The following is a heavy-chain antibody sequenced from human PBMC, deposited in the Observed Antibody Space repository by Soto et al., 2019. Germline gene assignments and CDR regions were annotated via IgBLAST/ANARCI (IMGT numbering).Heavy chain of an antibody. V-gene: IGHV3-23*01. Sequence: EVQLLESGGGLVEPGGSLRLSCAASGFTFSSYALSWVRLAPGKGLEWVSVISGSGGSTYYADSVKGRFTISRDNSKNTLYLQMNSLRANDTAVYYCAKSSGWFHPFDYWGQGTLVTVSS. D-gene: IGHD6-19*01. CDR3: AKSSGWFHPFDY. CDR1: GFTFSSYA. CDR2: ISGSGGST. J-gene: IGHJ4*02.